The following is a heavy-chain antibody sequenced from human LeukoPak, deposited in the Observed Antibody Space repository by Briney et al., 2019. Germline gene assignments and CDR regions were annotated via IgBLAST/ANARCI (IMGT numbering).Heavy chain of an antibody. CDR2: INYSGST. Sequence: SETLSLTCAVYGGSFSGYYWSWIRQPPGKGLEWIGEINYSGSTNYNPSLKSRVTISVDTSKNQFSLKLSSVTAADTAVYYCARGHIVVVPAAMRAYNWFDPWGQGTLVTVSS. V-gene: IGHV4-34*01. CDR3: ARGHIVVVPAAMRAYNWFDP. J-gene: IGHJ5*02. CDR1: GGSFSGYY. D-gene: IGHD2-2*01.